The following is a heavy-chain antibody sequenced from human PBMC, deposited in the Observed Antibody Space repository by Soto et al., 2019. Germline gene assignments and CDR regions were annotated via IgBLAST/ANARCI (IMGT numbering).Heavy chain of an antibody. CDR3: AKGAGDPPTPYYYFYYMDV. CDR2: ISGSGGST. V-gene: IGHV3-23*01. J-gene: IGHJ6*03. D-gene: IGHD2-15*01. Sequence: EVQLLESGGGLVQPGGSLRVSCAASGFTFSNYAMSWVRQAPGKGLEWVSAISGSGGSTYYADSVKGRFTVSRDNSKNTLYLQMNSLRAEDTAVYYCAKGAGDPPTPYYYFYYMDVWGKGTTVTVSS. CDR1: GFTFSNYA.